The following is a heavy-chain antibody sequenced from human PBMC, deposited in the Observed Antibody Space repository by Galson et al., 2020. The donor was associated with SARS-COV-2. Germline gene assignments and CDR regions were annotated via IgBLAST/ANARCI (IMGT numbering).Heavy chain of an antibody. J-gene: IGHJ4*02. V-gene: IGHV4-34*01. Sequence: SETLSLTCAVYGGSFSGYYWSWIRQPPGKGLEWIGEINSSGSTNYNPSLKSRVTISVDTSKNHFSLKLSSVTAADTAVYYCARHGGTWLIVVVPADVDYWGQGTRVTVSS. D-gene: IGHD2-2*01. CDR1: GGSFSGYY. CDR2: INSSGST. CDR3: ARHGGTWLIVVVPADVDY.